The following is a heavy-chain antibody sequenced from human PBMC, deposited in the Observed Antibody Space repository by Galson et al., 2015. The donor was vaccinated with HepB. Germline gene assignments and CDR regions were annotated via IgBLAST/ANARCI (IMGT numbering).Heavy chain of an antibody. CDR3: ARTLLRGADAFDI. CDR2: IDWDDGK. Sequence: PALVKPTQTLTLTCTFSGFSLSTSGMCVSWIRQPPGKALEWLARIDWDDGKYYSTSLKTRLTISKDTSKNQVVLTMTNMDPVDAATYYCARTLLRGADAFDIWGQGTMVTVSS. CDR1: GFSLSTSGMC. J-gene: IGHJ3*02. V-gene: IGHV2-70*11. D-gene: IGHD3-16*01.